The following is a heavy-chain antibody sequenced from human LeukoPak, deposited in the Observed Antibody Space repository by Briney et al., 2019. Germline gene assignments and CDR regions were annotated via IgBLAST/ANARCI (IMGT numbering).Heavy chain of an antibody. J-gene: IGHJ2*01. V-gene: IGHV1-8*01. Sequence: GASVKVSCMASGYTFTSYDINWVRQATGQGLEWMGWMNPNSGNTGYAQKFQGRVTMTRNTSISTAYMELSSLRSEDTAVYYCARSWVRYFAWSQNWYFDLWGRGTLVTVSS. D-gene: IGHD3-9*01. CDR3: ARSWVRYFAWSQNWYFDL. CDR2: MNPNSGNT. CDR1: GYTFTSYD.